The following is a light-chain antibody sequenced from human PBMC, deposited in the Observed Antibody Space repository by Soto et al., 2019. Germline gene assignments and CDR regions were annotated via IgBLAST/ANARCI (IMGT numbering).Light chain of an antibody. V-gene: IGKV3-20*01. J-gene: IGKJ1*01. CDR3: QQYGGSPQT. CDR2: GAS. Sequence: EIVLTHSPGTLALSPGEGATLSCRASQSVSKYLAWYQQKPGQAPRLLIYGASSRAAGIPDSFSGSGSGTDFTLTISRLEPEDFAVYYCQQYGGSPQTFGQGTKVDIK. CDR1: QSVSKY.